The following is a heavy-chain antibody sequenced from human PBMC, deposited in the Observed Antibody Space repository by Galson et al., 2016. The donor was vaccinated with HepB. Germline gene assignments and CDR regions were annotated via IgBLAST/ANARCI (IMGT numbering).Heavy chain of an antibody. V-gene: IGHV3-53*01. Sequence: SLRLSCAASGFTVSSMTWVRQAPGKGLEWVSVIYSGGSTYYTDSVKGRFTISGDNSKNTVYLQMNSLRAEDTAMYHCATKQEGITMIRGVTVDYYGMDVWGQGTTVTVSS. CDR3: ATKQEGITMIRGVTVDYYGMDV. J-gene: IGHJ6*02. D-gene: IGHD3-10*01. CDR1: GFTVSS. CDR2: IYSGGST.